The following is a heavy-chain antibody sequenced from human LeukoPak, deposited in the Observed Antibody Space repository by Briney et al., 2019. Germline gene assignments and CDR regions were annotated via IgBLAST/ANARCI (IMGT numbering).Heavy chain of an antibody. V-gene: IGHV3-11*01. CDR1: GFTFSDYY. CDR2: ISSSGSTI. CDR3: ARDWGSMDDPRFDS. Sequence: PGGSLRLSCAASGFTFSDYYMSWIRQAPGKGLEWVSYISSSGSTIYYADSVKGRFIISRDNAKNPLYLQMNSLRAEDTAVYYCARDWGSMDDPRFDSWGQGTLVTVSS. D-gene: IGHD3-16*01. J-gene: IGHJ5*01.